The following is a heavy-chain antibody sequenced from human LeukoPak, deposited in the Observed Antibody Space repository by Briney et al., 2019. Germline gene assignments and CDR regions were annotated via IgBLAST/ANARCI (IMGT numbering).Heavy chain of an antibody. D-gene: IGHD1-26*01. CDR1: GGSSSGYY. CDR2: INHSGST. CDR3: ARGARSSQPLRY. J-gene: IGHJ4*02. V-gene: IGHV4-34*01. Sequence: SETLSLTCAVYGGSSSGYYWSWIRQPPGKGLEWIGEINHSGSTNYNPSLKSRVTISVDTSKNQFSLKLSSVTAADTAVYYCARGARSSQPLRYWGQGTLVTVSS.